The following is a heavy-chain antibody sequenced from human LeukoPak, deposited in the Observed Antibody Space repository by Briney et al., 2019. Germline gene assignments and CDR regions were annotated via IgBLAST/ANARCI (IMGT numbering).Heavy chain of an antibody. CDR2: LRGDGET. CDR3: AKASWVSSADAVL. V-gene: IGHV3-23*01. CDR1: GFTFSGYA. J-gene: IGHJ4*02. Sequence: PGGSLRLSWAASGFTFSGYAMSWVRQAPARGLEWVSSLRGDGETFYGDSVKGRFTLSRDESRNTVYLQMNNLRVEDTAVYFCAKASWVSSADAVLWGQGTVVTVSS. D-gene: IGHD3-3*01.